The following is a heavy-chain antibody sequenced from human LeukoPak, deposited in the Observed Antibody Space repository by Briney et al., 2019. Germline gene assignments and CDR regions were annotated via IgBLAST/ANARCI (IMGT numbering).Heavy chain of an antibody. CDR2: ISSSSSYI. Sequence: GGSLRLSCAASGFTVSSSYMSWVRQAPGKGLEWVSSISSSSSYIYYADSVKGRFTISRDNAKNSLYLQMNSLRAEDTAVYYCARDRSPTFSSGWTNWFDPWGQGTLVTVSS. CDR3: ARDRSPTFSSGWTNWFDP. D-gene: IGHD6-19*01. J-gene: IGHJ5*02. V-gene: IGHV3-21*01. CDR1: GFTVSSSY.